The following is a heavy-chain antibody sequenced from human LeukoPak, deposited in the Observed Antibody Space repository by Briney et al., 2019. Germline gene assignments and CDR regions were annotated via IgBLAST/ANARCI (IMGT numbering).Heavy chain of an antibody. V-gene: IGHV3-30*18. CDR2: ISYDGSNK. CDR3: AKDGTSVATAGSHFDY. J-gene: IGHJ4*02. D-gene: IGHD6-13*01. Sequence: GGSLRLSCAASGFTFSSYGMQWVRQAPGKGLEWVAVISYDGSNKYYADPVKGRFTISRDNSKNTLHLQMNSLRAEDSAVYYCAKDGTSVATAGSHFDYWGQGTLVTVSS. CDR1: GFTFSSYG.